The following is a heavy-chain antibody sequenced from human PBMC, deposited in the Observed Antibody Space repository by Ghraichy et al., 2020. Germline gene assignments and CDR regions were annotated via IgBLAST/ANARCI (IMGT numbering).Heavy chain of an antibody. CDR2: ITGSGSTT. D-gene: IGHD2-21*01. CDR1: GFTFSTFP. Sequence: GESLNISCAASGFTFSTFPICWVCQVPGQGLEWVSVITGSGSTTYYADSVKGRFTISRDNSKNKLSLQMYSLRAEDTAVYYYAKRPAGLPWGPSYAMDVWGKGTTVTVSS. V-gene: IGHV3-23*01. J-gene: IGHJ6*04. CDR3: AKRPAGLPWGPSYAMDV.